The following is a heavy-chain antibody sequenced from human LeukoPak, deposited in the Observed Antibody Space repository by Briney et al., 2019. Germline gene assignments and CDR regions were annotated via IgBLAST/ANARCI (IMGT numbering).Heavy chain of an antibody. V-gene: IGHV3-7*05. D-gene: IGHD4-23*01. CDR3: ARGEVDGNVDY. J-gene: IGHJ4*02. CDR1: GFIFSDYW. Sequence: GGSLRLSCAASGFIFSDYWMNWVRQAPGKGLEWVANIEQDGSEEYYVDSVKGRFTISRDNAKNSLYLQMHSLRAEDTAVYYWARGEVDGNVDYWGQGTLVTVPS. CDR2: IEQDGSEE.